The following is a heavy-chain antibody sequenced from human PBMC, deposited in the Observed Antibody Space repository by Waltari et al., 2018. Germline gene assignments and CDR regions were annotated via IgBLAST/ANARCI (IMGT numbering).Heavy chain of an antibody. CDR1: ASTFSHFP. V-gene: IGHV3-23*01. D-gene: IGHD1-20*01. CDR2: ITVADDT. Sequence: EVQLLESGGGLVLPGGSLRLSCPASASTFSHFPINWVRLAPGTGLEWVSAITVADDTYYADSLRGRFTISRDSSKDTVHLQINGLRVEDTAVYYCATPFYNWDDPLHSWGQGTQVTVSS. CDR3: ATPFYNWDDPLHS. J-gene: IGHJ4*02.